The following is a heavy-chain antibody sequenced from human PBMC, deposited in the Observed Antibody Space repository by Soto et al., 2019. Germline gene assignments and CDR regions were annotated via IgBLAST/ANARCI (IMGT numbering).Heavy chain of an antibody. Sequence: GGSLRLSCAASGFTFSSYSMNWVRQAPGKGLEWVSYISSSSSTIYYADSVKGRFTISRDNAKNSLYLQMNSLRAEDTAVYYCARDVRLLVRGAIPHPIATQDYWGQGTRVTVSA. CDR2: ISSSSSTI. J-gene: IGHJ4*02. V-gene: IGHV3-48*01. D-gene: IGHD3-10*01. CDR1: GFTFSSYS. CDR3: ARDVRLLVRGAIPHPIATQDY.